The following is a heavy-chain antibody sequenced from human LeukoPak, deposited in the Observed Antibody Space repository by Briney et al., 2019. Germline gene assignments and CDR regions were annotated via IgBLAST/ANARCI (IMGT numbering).Heavy chain of an antibody. D-gene: IGHD6-19*01. V-gene: IGHV1-24*01. J-gene: IGHJ6*03. Sequence: GASVKVSCKVSGYTLTELSMHWVRQAPGKGLEWMGGFDPEDGETIYAQKFQGRVTMTEDTSTVTAYMELSSLRSEDTAVYYCATDLAVAGYYYYYYMDVWGKGTTVTVSS. CDR2: FDPEDGET. CDR3: ATDLAVAGYYYYYYMDV. CDR1: GYTLTELS.